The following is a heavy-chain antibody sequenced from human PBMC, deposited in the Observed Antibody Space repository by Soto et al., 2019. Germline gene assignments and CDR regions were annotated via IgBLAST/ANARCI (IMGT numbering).Heavy chain of an antibody. D-gene: IGHD3-10*01. V-gene: IGHV5-51*01. CDR3: ARLGGGFAY. J-gene: IGHJ4*02. CDR1: GYSFTNYC. CDR2: IFPSESDT. Sequence: EAQLVQSGTEVKKPGESLKISCNGSGYSFTNYCIGWVRQMPGKGLEWMGIIFPSESDTRYSPSFQGQDTISAHKSIDAAYRQWSSLKASDTPMYSCARLGGGFAYWGQGTLLTVSS.